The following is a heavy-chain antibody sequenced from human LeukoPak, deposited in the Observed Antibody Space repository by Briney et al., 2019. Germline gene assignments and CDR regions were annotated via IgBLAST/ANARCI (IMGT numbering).Heavy chain of an antibody. D-gene: IGHD3-10*01. CDR2: IYYSGST. CDR1: GGSISSSSYY. V-gene: IGHV4-39*01. Sequence: SETLSLTCTVSGGSISSSSYYWGWIRQPPGKGLEWIGSIYYSGSTYYNPSLKSRVTISVDTSKNQFSLKLNSVTAADTAVYYCARRGYYGSGSFDYWGQGTLVTVSS. CDR3: ARRGYYGSGSFDY. J-gene: IGHJ4*02.